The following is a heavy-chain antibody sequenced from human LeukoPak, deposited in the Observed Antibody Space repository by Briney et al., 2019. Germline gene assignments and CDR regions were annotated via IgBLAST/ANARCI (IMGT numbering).Heavy chain of an antibody. CDR2: IKQAGSEK. J-gene: IGHJ6*03. D-gene: IGHD5-24*01. CDR3: ARVWGPKPDMPAINNHFYYYMDV. CDR1: GFTFSSYW. Sequence: QPGGSLRLSCAASGFTFSSYWMSWVRQASGKGLEWVANIKQAGSEKYYVDSVKGRFTISRDNAKNSLHLQMDTLGADDTAVYYCARVWGPKPDMPAINNHFYYYMDVWGKGTTVTVSS. V-gene: IGHV3-7*01.